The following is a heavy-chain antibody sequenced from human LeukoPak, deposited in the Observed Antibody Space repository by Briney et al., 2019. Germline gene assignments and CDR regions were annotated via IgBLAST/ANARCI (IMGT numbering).Heavy chain of an antibody. Sequence: GGSLRLSYAASGFTFSSYGMHWVRQAPGKGLEWVAFIRYDGSNKYYADSVKGRFTISRDNSKNTLYLQMNSLRAEDTAVYYCAKDLLSIMIVVVIPPDYWGQGTLVTVSS. CDR1: GFTFSSYG. D-gene: IGHD3-22*01. J-gene: IGHJ4*02. V-gene: IGHV3-30*02. CDR2: IRYDGSNK. CDR3: AKDLLSIMIVVVIPPDY.